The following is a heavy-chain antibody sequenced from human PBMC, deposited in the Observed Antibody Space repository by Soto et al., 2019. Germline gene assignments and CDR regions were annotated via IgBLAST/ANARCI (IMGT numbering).Heavy chain of an antibody. CDR2: MYSSGNT. Sequence: QLQLQESGPGLVKPSETLSLTCTVSAGSISRSNYYWGWIRQPPGKGLEWIGSMYSSGNTYYNTPLKSRVTMSVDTSKNPFSLKLTSVTAADTAVYYCARQPYDSSGYYYGAWGQGTLVTVSS. D-gene: IGHD3-22*01. V-gene: IGHV4-39*01. CDR3: ARQPYDSSGYYYGA. CDR1: AGSISRSNYY. J-gene: IGHJ5*02.